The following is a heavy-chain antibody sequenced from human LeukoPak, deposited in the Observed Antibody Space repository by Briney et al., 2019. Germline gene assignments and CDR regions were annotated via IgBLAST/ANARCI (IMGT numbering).Heavy chain of an antibody. CDR1: GFTFSSYS. CDR2: ISSSSSYI. V-gene: IGHV3-21*01. CDR3: ARVAVAGKGEYYFDY. D-gene: IGHD6-19*01. J-gene: IGHJ4*02. Sequence: PGGSLRLSCAASGFTFSSYSMNWVRQAPGKGLEWVSSISSSSSYIYYADSVKGRFTISRDNAKNSLYLQMNSLRAEDTAVYYCARVAVAGKGEYYFDYWGQGTLVTVSS.